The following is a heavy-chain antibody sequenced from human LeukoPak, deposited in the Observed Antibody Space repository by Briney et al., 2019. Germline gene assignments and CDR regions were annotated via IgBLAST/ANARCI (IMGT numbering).Heavy chain of an antibody. CDR1: GASFSGYS. D-gene: IGHD6-6*01. CDR2: IYYSGST. J-gene: IGHJ4*02. CDR3: ARIPVGYSSSSGFDY. V-gene: IGHV4-34*01. Sequence: SETLSLTCAISGASFSGYSWTWIRQPPGKGLEWIGSIYYSGSTYYNPSLKSRVTISVDTSKNQFSLKLSSVTAADTAVYYCARIPVGYSSSSGFDYWGQGTLVTVSS.